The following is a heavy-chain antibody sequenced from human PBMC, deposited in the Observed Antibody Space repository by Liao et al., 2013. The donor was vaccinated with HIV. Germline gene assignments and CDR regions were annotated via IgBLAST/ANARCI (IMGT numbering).Heavy chain of an antibody. CDR1: GGSFSGYY. CDR3: ARVVAAAGYYYYYMDA. Sequence: QVRLQQWGAGLLKPSETLSLTCTVYGGSFSGYYWSWIRQPPREGAWSGLGKVNQGGSTNYNPSLKSRVIISIDTSRNQFSLRLNSVTAADTAVYYCARVVAAAGYYYYYMDAWGKGTTVIVSS. CDR2: VNQGGST. V-gene: IGHV4-34*01. D-gene: IGHD6-13*01. J-gene: IGHJ6*03.